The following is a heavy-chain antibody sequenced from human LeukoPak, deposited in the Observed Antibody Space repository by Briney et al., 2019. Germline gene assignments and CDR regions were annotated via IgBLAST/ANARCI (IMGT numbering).Heavy chain of an antibody. CDR3: ARDGCSGGSCYFAADAFDI. CDR1: GYTFTGYY. V-gene: IGHV1-2*02. Sequence: ASVKVSCKASGYTFTGYYVHWVRQAPGQGLEWMGWINPNSGVTNYAQKFQGRVTMTRDTSISTAYMELSRLRSDDTAVYYCARDGCSGGSCYFAADAFDIWGQGTMVTVSS. D-gene: IGHD2-15*01. CDR2: INPNSGVT. J-gene: IGHJ3*02.